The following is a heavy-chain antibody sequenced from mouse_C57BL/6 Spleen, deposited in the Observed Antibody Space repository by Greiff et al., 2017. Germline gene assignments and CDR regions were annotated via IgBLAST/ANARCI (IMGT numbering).Heavy chain of an antibody. CDR1: GYTFTSYW. Sequence: QVQLQQPGAELVMPGASVKLSCKASGYTFTSYWMHWVKQRPGQGLEWIGEIDPSDSYTNYNQKFKGKSTVTVDKSSSTAYMQLSSLSSEDSAVYYCARGGYGRAWFAYWGQGTLVTVSA. CDR2: IDPSDSYT. V-gene: IGHV1-69*01. CDR3: ARGGYGRAWFAY. D-gene: IGHD1-1*01. J-gene: IGHJ3*01.